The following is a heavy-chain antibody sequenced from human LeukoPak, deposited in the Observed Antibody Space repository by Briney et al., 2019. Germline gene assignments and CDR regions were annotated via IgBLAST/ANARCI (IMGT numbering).Heavy chain of an antibody. J-gene: IGHJ3*02. CDR1: GYTFTNYY. D-gene: IGHD2-8*01. CDR3: AREVYAFDI. Sequence: ASVKVSCKASGYTFTNYYMHWVRQAPGQGLEWMGWIIPNSGGTNYAQKFQGRVTMTRDTSISTAYMEVSRLRSDDTAVYYCAREVYAFDIWGQGTMVTVSS. V-gene: IGHV1-2*02. CDR2: IIPNSGGT.